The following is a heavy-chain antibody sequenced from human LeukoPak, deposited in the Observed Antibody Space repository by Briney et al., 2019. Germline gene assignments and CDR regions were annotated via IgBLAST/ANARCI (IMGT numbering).Heavy chain of an antibody. CDR3: AKDLKLWFGEYYFDY. CDR1: GFTFSRYT. V-gene: IGHV3-21*01. J-gene: IGHJ4*02. Sequence: GGSLRLSCAASGFTFSRYTMNWVRQAPGKGLEWVSSISPRSSYIYYADSVKGRFTISRDNSKNTLYLQMNSLRAEDTAVYYCAKDLKLWFGEYYFDYWGQGTLVTVSS. D-gene: IGHD3-10*01. CDR2: ISPRSSYI.